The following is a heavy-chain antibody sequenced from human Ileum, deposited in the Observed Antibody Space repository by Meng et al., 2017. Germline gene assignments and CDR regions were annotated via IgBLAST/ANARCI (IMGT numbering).Heavy chain of an antibody. CDR3: ARDHMGSLDY. J-gene: IGHJ4*02. Sequence: QLHMQESGQGLVRHSETLSLICTVSGGSVSRAGYQWGWIRQPPGKGLEWIGYASTNYNPSLKSRVTISLDTSRNQFSLSLSSVTAADTAVYYCARDHMGSLDYWGQGILVTVSS. CDR1: GGSVSRAGYQ. CDR2: AST. D-gene: IGHD1-26*01. V-gene: IGHV4-61*08.